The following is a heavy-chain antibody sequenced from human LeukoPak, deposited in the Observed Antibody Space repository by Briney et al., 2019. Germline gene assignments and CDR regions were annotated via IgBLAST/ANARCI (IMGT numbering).Heavy chain of an antibody. CDR2: ISYDGSNK. D-gene: IGHD3-3*01. Sequence: PGGSLRLSCAASGFTFSSYAMHWVRQAPGKGLEWVAVISYDGSNKYYADSVKGRFTISRDNSKNTLYLQMNSLRAEDTAVYYCARDPCYDFWSGYFDNSPYFDYWGQGTLVTVSS. V-gene: IGHV3-30-3*01. J-gene: IGHJ4*02. CDR1: GFTFSSYA. CDR3: ARDPCYDFWSGYFDNSPYFDY.